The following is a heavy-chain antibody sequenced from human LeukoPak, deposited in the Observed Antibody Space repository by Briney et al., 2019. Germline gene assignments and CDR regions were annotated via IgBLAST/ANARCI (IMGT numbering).Heavy chain of an antibody. Sequence: SETLSLTCTVSGGSINTYFWTWIRQPAGKGLQWIGCIYPSGSTSYSPSLKSRLTMSVDTSNNQFSLKLSSVTAADTAVYYCARDRYGGIIDSWGQGTLVSVSS. J-gene: IGHJ4*02. CDR3: ARDRYGGIIDS. V-gene: IGHV4-4*07. CDR2: IYPSGST. CDR1: GGSINTYF. D-gene: IGHD1-1*01.